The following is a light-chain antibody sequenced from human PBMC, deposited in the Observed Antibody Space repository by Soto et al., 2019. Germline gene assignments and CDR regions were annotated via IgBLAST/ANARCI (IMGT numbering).Light chain of an antibody. V-gene: IGKV3-15*01. CDR1: QSVRTN. Sequence: EIVMTQSPATLPVSPGATVTLSCRASQSVRTNLAWYQHKAGQSPRLLMYGASNRATGFPARFSGSGSGTEFTLTISSLQSEDFAVYYCQQYNDNWPTFGQGTKVDIK. CDR3: QQYNDNWPT. CDR2: GAS. J-gene: IGKJ1*01.